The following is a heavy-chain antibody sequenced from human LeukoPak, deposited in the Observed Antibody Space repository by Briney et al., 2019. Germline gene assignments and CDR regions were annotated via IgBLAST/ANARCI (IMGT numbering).Heavy chain of an antibody. Sequence: ASVKVSCKVSGYTLTELSMHWVRQAPGKGLEWMGGFDPEDGETIYAQKFQGRVTMTEDTSTDTAYMELSSLRSDDTAVYYCARVSHITMILIGGYFDYWGQGTLVTVSS. V-gene: IGHV1-24*01. CDR3: ARVSHITMILIGGYFDY. J-gene: IGHJ4*02. D-gene: IGHD3-22*01. CDR1: GYTLTELS. CDR2: FDPEDGET.